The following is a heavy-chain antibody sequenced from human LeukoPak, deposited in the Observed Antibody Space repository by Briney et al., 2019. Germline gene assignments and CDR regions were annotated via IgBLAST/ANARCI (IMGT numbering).Heavy chain of an antibody. V-gene: IGHV1-8*01. D-gene: IGHD5-18*01. J-gene: IGHJ5*02. CDR1: GYTFTSYD. CDR3: ARVPHTAMGNWFDP. CDR2: MNPNSGNT. Sequence: ASVKVSCKASGYTFTSYDINWVRQATGQGLEWMGWMNPNSGNTGYAQKFQGRVTMTRNTSISTAYMELSSLRSEDTAVYYCARVPHTAMGNWFDPWGQGTLVTVSS.